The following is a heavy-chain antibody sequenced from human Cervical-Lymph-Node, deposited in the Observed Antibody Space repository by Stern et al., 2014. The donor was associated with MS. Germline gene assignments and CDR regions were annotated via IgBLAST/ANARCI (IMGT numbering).Heavy chain of an antibody. D-gene: IGHD6-19*01. CDR3: ARHCAKREQCAFDY. CDR1: GYSFTSYW. CDR2: MYPGDPDT. J-gene: IGHJ4*02. V-gene: IGHV5-51*01. Sequence: EVQLVESGAEVKKPGESLKISCKGFGYSFTSYWIGWVRQMPGKGLEWMGIMYPGDPDTRYSPSFQGQVTISADKSISTAYLQWSSLKASDTAMYYCARHCAKREQCAFDYWGQGTLVTVSS.